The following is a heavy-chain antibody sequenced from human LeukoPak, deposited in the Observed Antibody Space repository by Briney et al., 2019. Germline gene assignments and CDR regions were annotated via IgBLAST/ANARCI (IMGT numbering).Heavy chain of an antibody. D-gene: IGHD3-10*01. V-gene: IGHV3-21*01. Sequence: GGSLRLSCAASGFTFSSYSMNWVRQAPGKGLEWVSSISSSSSSIYYADSVKGRFTISRDNAKNSLYLQMNSLRAEDTAVYYCARDWTTYYYGSGSYYPGWEPGWFDPWGQGTLVTVSS. CDR1: GFTFSSYS. J-gene: IGHJ5*02. CDR3: ARDWTTYYYGSGSYYPGWEPGWFDP. CDR2: ISSSSSSI.